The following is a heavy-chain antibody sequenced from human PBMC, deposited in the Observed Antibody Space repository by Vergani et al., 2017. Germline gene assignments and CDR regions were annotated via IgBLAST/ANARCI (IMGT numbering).Heavy chain of an antibody. J-gene: IGHJ5*02. CDR3: ARDLRLLYNRFDP. Sequence: QVQLVESGGGVVQPGRSLRLSCAASGFTFNQYGMHWVRQAPGKGLEWVAVTWYDGNNKQYADSVKGRFIISRDNSKSTMYLQMNSLRDEDTGVYYCARDLRLLYNRFDPWGQGTLVTVSS. D-gene: IGHD1-14*01. V-gene: IGHV3-33*01. CDR1: GFTFNQYG. CDR2: TWYDGNNK.